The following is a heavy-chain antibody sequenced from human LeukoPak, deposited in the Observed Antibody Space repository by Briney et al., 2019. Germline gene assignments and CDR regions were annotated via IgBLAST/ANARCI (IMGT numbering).Heavy chain of an antibody. D-gene: IGHD2-15*01. CDR1: GFTFSSYA. V-gene: IGHV3-23*01. Sequence: GGSLRLSCAASGFTFSSYAMSWVRQAPGKGPEWVSAISGSGGSTYYADSVKGRFTISRDNSKNTLYLQMNSLRAEDTAVYYCAKARYCSGGGCSAFDYWGQGTLVTVSS. CDR2: ISGSGGST. J-gene: IGHJ4*02. CDR3: AKARYCSGGGCSAFDY.